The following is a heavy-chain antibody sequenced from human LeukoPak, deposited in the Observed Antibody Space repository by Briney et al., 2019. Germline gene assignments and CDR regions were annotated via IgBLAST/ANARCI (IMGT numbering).Heavy chain of an antibody. V-gene: IGHV6-1*01. D-gene: IGHD6-19*01. J-gene: IGHJ4*02. CDR2: TYYRSKWYN. CDR3: ASASGYSSGWRSPLDY. CDR1: GDSVSSKSTA. Sequence: SQTLSLTCAISGDSVSSKSTAWNWIRQSPSRGLEWLGRTYYRSKWYNGYAVSVKSRITINPDTSKNQFSLQLNSVTPEDTAVYYCASASGYSSGWRSPLDYWGQGTLVTVSS.